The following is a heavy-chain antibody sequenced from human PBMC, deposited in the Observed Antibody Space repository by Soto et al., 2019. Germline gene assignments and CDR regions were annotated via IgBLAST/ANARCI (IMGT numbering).Heavy chain of an antibody. CDR1: GYTLTELS. J-gene: IGHJ5*02. CDR2: FDPEDGET. CDR3: ATRGVFGVVPARFDP. Sequence: ASVKVSCKVSGYTLTELSMHWVRQAPGKGLEWMGGFDPEDGETIYAQKFQDRVTMTEDTSTDTAYMELSSLRSEDTAVYYCATRGVFGVVPARFDPWGQGTLVTVSS. D-gene: IGHD3-3*01. V-gene: IGHV1-24*01.